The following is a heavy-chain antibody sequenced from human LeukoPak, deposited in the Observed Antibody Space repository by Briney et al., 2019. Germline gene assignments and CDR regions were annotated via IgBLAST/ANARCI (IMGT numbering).Heavy chain of an antibody. D-gene: IGHD2-21*01. CDR1: GGSICIYY. Sequence: NPSETLSLTCTVSGGSICIYYWSWIRQPPGKGLEWIGYIYYSGSTNYNPSLKSRVTISVDTSKNQFSLKLSSVTAADTAVYYCARNSVAMHDYWGQGTLVTVSS. V-gene: IGHV4-59*08. CDR2: IYYSGST. J-gene: IGHJ4*02. CDR3: ARNSVAMHDY.